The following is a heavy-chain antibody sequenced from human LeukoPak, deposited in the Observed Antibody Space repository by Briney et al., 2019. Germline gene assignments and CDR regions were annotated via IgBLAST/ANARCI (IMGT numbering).Heavy chain of an antibody. V-gene: IGHV3-23*01. J-gene: IGHJ6*03. CDR2: ISGSGGST. Sequence: GGSLRLSCAASGFTFSSYGMSWVRQAPGKGLEWVSAISGSGGSTYYADSVKGRFTISRDNSKNTLYLQMNSLRAEDTAVYYCAKGRFGELLPYYYYYYMDVWGKGTTVTISS. CDR3: AKGRFGELLPYYYYYYMDV. CDR1: GFTFSSYG. D-gene: IGHD3-10*01.